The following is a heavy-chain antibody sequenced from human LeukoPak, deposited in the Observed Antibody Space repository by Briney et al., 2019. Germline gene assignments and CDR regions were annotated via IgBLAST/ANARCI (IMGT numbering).Heavy chain of an antibody. CDR2: ISYDGSNK. V-gene: IGHV3-30-3*01. D-gene: IGHD5-24*01. CDR3: ARERRDDYYGMDV. J-gene: IGHJ6*02. CDR1: GFTFSSYA. Sequence: GGSLRLSGAASGFTFSSYAMHWVRQAPGKGLEWVAVISYDGSNKYYADSVKGRFTISRDNSKNTLYLQMNSLRAEDTAVYYCARERRDDYYGMDVWGQGTTVTVSS.